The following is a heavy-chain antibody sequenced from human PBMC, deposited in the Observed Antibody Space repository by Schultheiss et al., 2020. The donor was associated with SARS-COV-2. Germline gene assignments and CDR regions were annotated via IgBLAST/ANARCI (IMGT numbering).Heavy chain of an antibody. V-gene: IGHV3-30*04. CDR2: ISYDGSNK. CDR1: GFTFSSYA. Sequence: GGSLRLSCAASGFTFSSYAMSWVRQAPGKGLEWVAVISYDGSNKYYADSVKGRFTISRDNSKNTLYLQMNSLRAGDTAVYYCASWGAVTTNYYGMDVWGQGTTVTVSS. J-gene: IGHJ6*02. D-gene: IGHD4-17*01. CDR3: ASWGAVTTNYYGMDV.